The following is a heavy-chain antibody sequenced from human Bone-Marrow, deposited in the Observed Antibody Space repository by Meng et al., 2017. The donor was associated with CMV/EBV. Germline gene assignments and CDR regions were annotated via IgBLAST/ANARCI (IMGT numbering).Heavy chain of an antibody. CDR2: VNPFKDAT. J-gene: IGHJ4*02. CDR3: WRGKAGEPAPNYDY. D-gene: IGHD2-21*01. V-gene: IGHV1-18*01. CDR1: EYTLTTFG. Sequence: QSGSEVTGPGASGEVSCSVSEYTLTTFGFTWVGQAPRQGRDWVGWVNPFKDATNYAQKFQGRGTMTTDTSTTTVYMELRSLRSDDTAVYYCWRGKAGEPAPNYDYWGQGTLVTVSS.